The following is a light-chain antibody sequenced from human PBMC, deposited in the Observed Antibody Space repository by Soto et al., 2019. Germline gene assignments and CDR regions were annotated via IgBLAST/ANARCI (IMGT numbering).Light chain of an antibody. CDR1: QTITTS. Sequence: DIQMTQSPSTLSASVGDGVTITCRASQTITTSLAWYQQKPGKAPKLLIYKASSLESGVPSRFSGSGSGTEFTLTISSPQPDDFATYYCQQYDSYSVRTFGQGTKVEI. CDR3: QQYDSYSVRT. V-gene: IGKV1-5*03. J-gene: IGKJ1*01. CDR2: KAS.